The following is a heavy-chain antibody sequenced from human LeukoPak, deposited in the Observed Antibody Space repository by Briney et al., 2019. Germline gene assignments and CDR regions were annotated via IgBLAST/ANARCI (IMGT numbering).Heavy chain of an antibody. J-gene: IGHJ6*02. CDR3: ARPETYYYDSSGYYGPYYYGMDV. CDR1: GGTFSSYA. V-gene: IGHV1-69*04. Sequence: SVKVSCKASGGTFSSYAISWVRQAHGQGLEWMGKIIPILGIANYAQKFQGRVTITADKSTSTAYMELSSLRSEDTAVYYCARPETYYYDSSGYYGPYYYGMDVWGQGTTVTVSS. D-gene: IGHD3-22*01. CDR2: IIPILGIA.